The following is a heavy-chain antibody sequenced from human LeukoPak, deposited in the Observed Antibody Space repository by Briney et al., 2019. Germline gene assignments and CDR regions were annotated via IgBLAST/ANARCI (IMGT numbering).Heavy chain of an antibody. CDR1: GFTFSSYW. V-gene: IGHV3-7*01. J-gene: IGHJ4*02. CDR2: INLDGTEE. Sequence: GGSLRLSCAASGFTFSSYWMSWVRQAPGKGLEWVANINLDGTEEHYVDSSLKGRFTISRDNAKNSLYLQMTSLRVEDTAVYYCASGRHDFLHWGQGTLVTVSS. CDR3: ASGRHDFLH. D-gene: IGHD3/OR15-3a*01.